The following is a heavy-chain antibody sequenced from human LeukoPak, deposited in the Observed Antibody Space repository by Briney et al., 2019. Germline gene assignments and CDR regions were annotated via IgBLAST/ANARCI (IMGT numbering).Heavy chain of an antibody. CDR2: FDPEDGET. J-gene: IGHJ3*02. CDR1: GDTLTELS. D-gene: IGHD3-3*01. V-gene: IGHV1-24*01. CDR3: ARVDLDDFWVDI. Sequence: SVKVSCKVSGDTLTELSMHWVRQAPGKGLEWVGGFDPEDGETIYAQKFQGRATMTEDTSTDTAYMELSSLRSEDTAVYYCARVDLDDFWVDIWGQGTMVTVSS.